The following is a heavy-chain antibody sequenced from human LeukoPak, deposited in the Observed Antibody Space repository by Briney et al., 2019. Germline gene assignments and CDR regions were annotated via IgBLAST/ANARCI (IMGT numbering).Heavy chain of an antibody. Sequence: GGSLRLSCAASGFTFSSYAMSWVRQAPGKGLEWVAVISYDGSNKYYADSVKGRFTISRDNSKNTLYLQMNSLRAEDTAVYYCAKPGRGLGLRWYTDYWGQGTLVTVSS. CDR3: AKPGRGLGLRWYTDY. D-gene: IGHD4-23*01. J-gene: IGHJ4*02. V-gene: IGHV3-30*18. CDR1: GFTFSSYA. CDR2: ISYDGSNK.